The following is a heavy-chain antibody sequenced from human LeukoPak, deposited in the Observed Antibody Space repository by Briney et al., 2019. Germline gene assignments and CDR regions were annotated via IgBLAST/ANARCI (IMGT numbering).Heavy chain of an antibody. CDR2: IYFSGNT. CDR3: ATLAYRDDY. D-gene: IGHD2-21*01. CDR1: GGSFSGYY. J-gene: IGHJ4*02. V-gene: IGHV4-34*01. Sequence: SETLSLTCAVYGGSFSGYYWSWIRQPPGKGLEWIGNIYFSGNTFYNPSLKSRVTISADTSKNQFSLTVTSVTAADTAVYYCATLAYRDDYWGQGTLVTVSS.